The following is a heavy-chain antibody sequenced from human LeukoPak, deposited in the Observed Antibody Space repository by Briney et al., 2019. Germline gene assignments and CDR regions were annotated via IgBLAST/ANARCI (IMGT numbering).Heavy chain of an antibody. D-gene: IGHD2-2*01. Sequence: GGSLRLSCVVSGFTFSSFYMNWVRQAPGKGLEWVANINQDGSEKYYVDSVEGRFTISRDNAKNSLYLHMNSLRAEDTAVFYCARGYATAFDSWGQGALVTVSS. CDR1: GFTFSSFY. CDR2: INQDGSEK. CDR3: ARGYATAFDS. V-gene: IGHV3-7*01. J-gene: IGHJ4*02.